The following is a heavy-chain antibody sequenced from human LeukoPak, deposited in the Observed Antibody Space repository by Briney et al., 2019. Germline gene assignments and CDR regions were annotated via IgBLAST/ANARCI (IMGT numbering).Heavy chain of an antibody. CDR1: GGSFSGYC. CDR2: INPSGST. J-gene: IGHJ4*02. V-gene: IGHV4-34*01. Sequence: SETLSLTCAVYGGSFSGYCWTWIRQPPGKGLEWIGEINPSGSTNYNPSLKSRVTISVDTSKNQFSLKLSSVTAADTAVFYCARGQGRDGYNGILEYWGQGALVTVSS. D-gene: IGHD5-24*01. CDR3: ARGQGRDGYNGILEY.